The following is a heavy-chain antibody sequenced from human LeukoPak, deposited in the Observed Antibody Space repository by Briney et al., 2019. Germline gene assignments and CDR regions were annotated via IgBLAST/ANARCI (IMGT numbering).Heavy chain of an antibody. CDR2: INPSGGST. CDR1: GYTFTSYY. Sequence: ASVKVSCKASGYTFTSYYMHWVRQAPGQGREWMGRINPSGGSTSYAQKFQGRVTMTRDMSTSTVYMELSSLRSEDTAVYYCARDPRYSSSWYAYNYYYYYMDVWGKGTTVTVSS. CDR3: ARDPRYSSSWYAYNYYYYYMDV. J-gene: IGHJ6*03. D-gene: IGHD6-13*01. V-gene: IGHV1-46*01.